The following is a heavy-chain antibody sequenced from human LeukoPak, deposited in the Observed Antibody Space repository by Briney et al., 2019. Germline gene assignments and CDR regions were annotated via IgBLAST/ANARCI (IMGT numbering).Heavy chain of an antibody. CDR3: TRSASRSRGYSYGDFDY. J-gene: IGHJ4*02. V-gene: IGHV3-49*03. CDR2: IRSKAYGGTT. D-gene: IGHD5-18*01. CDR1: GFTFGDYA. Sequence: GGSLRLSCTASGFTFGDYAMSWFRQAPGKGLEWVGFIRSKAYGGTTEHAASVKGRVTISRDDSKSIAYLQMNSLKTEDTAVYYCTRSASRSRGYSYGDFDYWGQGTLATVSS.